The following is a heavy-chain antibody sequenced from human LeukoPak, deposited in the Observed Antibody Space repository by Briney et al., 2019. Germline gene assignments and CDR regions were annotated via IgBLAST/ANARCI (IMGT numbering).Heavy chain of an antibody. CDR2: IKQDGTEK. V-gene: IGHV3-7*01. D-gene: IGHD6-13*01. J-gene: IGHJ4*02. Sequence: GGSLRLSCAASGFTFSSCWMSWVRQAPGKGLEGVASIKQDGTEKYYVDSVKGRFTISRDNAKNALFLQMNSLRAVDTAVYYCARDPAYSRSWYSDYWGQGTLVTVSS. CDR1: GFTFSSCW. CDR3: ARDPAYSRSWYSDY.